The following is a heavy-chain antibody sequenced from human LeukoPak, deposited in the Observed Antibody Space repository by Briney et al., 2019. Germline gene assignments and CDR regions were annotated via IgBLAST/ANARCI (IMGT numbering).Heavy chain of an antibody. CDR1: GFTFRSYG. D-gene: IGHD6-19*01. CDR3: ARDAQWLVFDY. J-gene: IGHJ4*02. CDR2: IWYDGSNK. Sequence: GGSLRLSCAASGFTFRSYGMHWVRQAPGKGLEWVAVIWYDGSNKYYADSVKGRFTISRDNSKNTLYLQMNSLRAEDTAVYYCARDAQWLVFDYWGQGTLVTVSS. V-gene: IGHV3-33*01.